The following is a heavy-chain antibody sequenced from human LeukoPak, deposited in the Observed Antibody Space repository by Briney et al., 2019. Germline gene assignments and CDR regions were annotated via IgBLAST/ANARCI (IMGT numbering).Heavy chain of an antibody. V-gene: IGHV3-21*01. Sequence: PGGSLRLSCAASGFTFSSYSMNWVRQAPGKGLEWVSSISSSSSYIYYADSVKGRFTISRDNAKNSLYLQMNSLRAEDTAVYYCARQREDTGYYFDYWGQGTLVTVSS. CDR2: ISSSSSYI. CDR3: ARQREDTGYYFDY. D-gene: IGHD2-8*02. J-gene: IGHJ4*02. CDR1: GFTFSSYS.